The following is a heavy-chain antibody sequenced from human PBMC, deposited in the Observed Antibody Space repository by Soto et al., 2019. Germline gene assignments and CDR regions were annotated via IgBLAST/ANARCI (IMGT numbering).Heavy chain of an antibody. J-gene: IGHJ4*02. Sequence: ASVKVSCKASGYTFTSYYMHWVRQAPGQGLEWMGIINPSGGSTSYAQKFQGRVTMTRDTSTSTVYMELSSLRSEDTAVYYCAGDLYNYGYTWALDYWGQGTLVTVSS. CDR2: INPSGGST. D-gene: IGHD5-18*01. V-gene: IGHV1-46*01. CDR3: AGDLYNYGYTWALDY. CDR1: GYTFTSYY.